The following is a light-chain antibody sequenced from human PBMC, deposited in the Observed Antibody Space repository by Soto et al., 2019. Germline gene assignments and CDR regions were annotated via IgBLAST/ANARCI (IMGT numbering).Light chain of an antibody. CDR3: QQYGSSPPEYT. Sequence: EIVLTQSPGTLSLSPGERATLSCRASQSVSSSYLAWYQQRPGQAPRLLIFGASYRATGIPDRFSGSGSGTDFTLTISRLEPEDVAVYYRQQYGSSPPEYTFGPGPKVDAK. J-gene: IGKJ3*01. CDR1: QSVSSSY. V-gene: IGKV3-20*01. CDR2: GAS.